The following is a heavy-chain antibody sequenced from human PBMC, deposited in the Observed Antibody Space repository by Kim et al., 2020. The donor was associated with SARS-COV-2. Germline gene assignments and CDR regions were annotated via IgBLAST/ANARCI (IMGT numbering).Heavy chain of an antibody. J-gene: IGHJ6*02. CDR1: GYIFIKYG. Sequence: ASVKVSCKTFGYIFIKYGISWVRQAPGQGLEWMGWISGKDDRTSYLQNYQGRLTMTTDTSTNTVHMELTSLRSDDTAVYYCARNMGGGGMDFWGQGPTVT. CDR3: ARNMGGGGMDF. V-gene: IGHV1-18*01. CDR2: ISGKDDRT. D-gene: IGHD3-16*01.